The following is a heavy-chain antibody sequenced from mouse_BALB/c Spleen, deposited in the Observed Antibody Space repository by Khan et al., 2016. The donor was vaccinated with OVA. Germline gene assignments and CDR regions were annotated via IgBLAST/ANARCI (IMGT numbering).Heavy chain of an antibody. CDR3: ARSTYRYACVY. CDR1: GDSITTGY. Sequence: EVQLQESGPSLVKPSQTPSLTCSVTGDSITTGYWNWIRKFPGNKLEYMGYIIYTGYTYYNPSLKSRISITRHTSNNQYYLQLNSVTDEDTATYYCARSTYRYACVYWGQGTLVTVSA. CDR2: IIYTGYT. V-gene: IGHV3-8*02. D-gene: IGHD2-14*01. J-gene: IGHJ3*01.